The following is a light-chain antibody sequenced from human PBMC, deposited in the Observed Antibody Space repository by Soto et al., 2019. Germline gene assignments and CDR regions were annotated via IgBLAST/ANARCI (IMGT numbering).Light chain of an antibody. J-gene: IGKJ1*01. CDR3: QQYGGSAPWT. CDR1: QTVNNNY. V-gene: IGKV3-20*01. Sequence: EIVFTQPPGPLSVSPGDRVTLSCRASQTVNNNYLAWYQQKPGQAPRLLIYGASTPATGTPARFSGSGSGTHFTLTVSRLEPEDFAVYYCQQYGGSAPWTFGPGTKVDMK. CDR2: GAS.